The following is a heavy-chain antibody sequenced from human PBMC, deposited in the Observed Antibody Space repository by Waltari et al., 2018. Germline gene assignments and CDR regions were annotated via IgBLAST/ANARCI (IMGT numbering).Heavy chain of an antibody. CDR3: GRARVQGVKYFDY. Sequence: DVHLVESGGGLVQPGGPRRLSCTASGCTFRAKWMHWVRHGPGTGLMWVSRIDSDGSSTSYEDTVRGRFTISSDNAKNTLYLQMNSVRDEDTAVYYCGRARVQGVKYFDYWGRGTLVTVSS. CDR1: GCTFRAKW. D-gene: IGHD3-10*01. V-gene: IGHV3-74*01. J-gene: IGHJ4*02. CDR2: IDSDGSST.